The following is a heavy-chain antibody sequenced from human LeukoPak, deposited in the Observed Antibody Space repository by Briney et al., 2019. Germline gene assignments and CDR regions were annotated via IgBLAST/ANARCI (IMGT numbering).Heavy chain of an antibody. J-gene: IGHJ4*02. D-gene: IGHD5-18*01. CDR2: SDPEDGER. V-gene: IGHV1-24*01. Sequence: RASVTVSCKVSGKTLSDLSIHWLRQPPGKGLEWLGGSDPEDGERIYAQMFQGRVTMTEDTSIDTAYMELSSLRSEDTAVYYCVTGFTTMAVDYFDYWGQGTLVTVSP. CDR3: VTGFTTMAVDYFDY. CDR1: GKTLSDLS.